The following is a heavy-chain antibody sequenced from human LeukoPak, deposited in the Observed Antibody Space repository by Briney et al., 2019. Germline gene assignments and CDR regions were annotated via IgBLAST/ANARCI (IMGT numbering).Heavy chain of an antibody. CDR1: GFTFSSYW. Sequence: GGSLRLSCAASGFTFSSYWMSWVRQAPGKGLDWVANIKQDGSEKYYVDSVKGRFTISRDNPKNSLYLQMNSLRGEDTALYYCARWAGYCSGDSCYRLDYWGQGTLVTVSS. D-gene: IGHD2-15*01. J-gene: IGHJ4*02. V-gene: IGHV3-7*01. CDR2: IKQDGSEK. CDR3: ARWAGYCSGDSCYRLDY.